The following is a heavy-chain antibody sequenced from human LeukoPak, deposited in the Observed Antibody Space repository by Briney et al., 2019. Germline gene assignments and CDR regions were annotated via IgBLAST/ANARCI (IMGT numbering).Heavy chain of an antibody. Sequence: GGSLRLSCAASGFTVSSNHMSWVRQAPGKGLKYVSLVYSDGGTYYVDSVKGRFTISRDNSKNTLYLQMKSLRAEDTAVYYCAIVVRGVIPYYYYGMDVWGQGTTVTVSS. CDR2: VYSDGGT. J-gene: IGHJ6*02. CDR3: AIVVRGVIPYYYYGMDV. D-gene: IGHD3-10*01. CDR1: GFTVSSNH. V-gene: IGHV3-53*01.